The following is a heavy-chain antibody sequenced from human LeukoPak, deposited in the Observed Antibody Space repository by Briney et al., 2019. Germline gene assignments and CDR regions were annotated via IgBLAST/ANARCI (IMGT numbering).Heavy chain of an antibody. Sequence: ASVKVSCKASGGTFSSYAISWVRQAPGQGLEWMGRIIPILGIANYAQKFQGRVTITAGKSTSTAYMELSSLRSEDTAVYYCARVSGPTGGYWGQGTLVTVSS. CDR1: GGTFSSYA. D-gene: IGHD5-12*01. CDR3: ARVSGPTGGY. J-gene: IGHJ4*02. V-gene: IGHV1-69*04. CDR2: IIPILGIA.